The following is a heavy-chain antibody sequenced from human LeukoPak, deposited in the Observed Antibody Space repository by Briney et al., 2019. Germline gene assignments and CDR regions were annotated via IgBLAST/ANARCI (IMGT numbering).Heavy chain of an antibody. CDR1: GFTFSSYA. CDR2: ISGSGGST. J-gene: IGHJ6*02. V-gene: IGHV3-23*01. Sequence: GGSLRLSCAASGFTFSSYAMSWVRQAPGKGLEWVSAISGSGGSTYYADSVKGRFTISRDNSKNTLYLQMNSLRAEDTAVYYCAKTRGPRLYCSSTSCYGYSGMDVWGQGTTVTVSS. D-gene: IGHD2-2*01. CDR3: AKTRGPRLYCSSTSCYGYSGMDV.